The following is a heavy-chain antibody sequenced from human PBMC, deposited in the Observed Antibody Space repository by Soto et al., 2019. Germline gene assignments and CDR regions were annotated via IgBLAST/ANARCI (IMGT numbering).Heavy chain of an antibody. CDR3: ARSITGTDQYMDV. CDR1: GYSFTSYW. D-gene: IGHD1-7*01. V-gene: IGHV5-51*01. CDR2: IYPGDSDT. Sequence: PGESLKISCKGSGYSFTSYWIGWVRQMPGKGLEWMGIIYPGDSDTRYSPSFQGQVTISADKSISTAYLQWSSLEASDTAMYYCARSITGTDQYMDVWGKGTTVTVSS. J-gene: IGHJ6*03.